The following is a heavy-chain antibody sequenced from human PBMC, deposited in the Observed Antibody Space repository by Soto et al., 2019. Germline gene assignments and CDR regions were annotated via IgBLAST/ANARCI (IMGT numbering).Heavy chain of an antibody. J-gene: IGHJ4*02. CDR1: GFTFSSYG. CDR3: AKDRRQGGNYGFYSDF. V-gene: IGHV3-23*01. Sequence: RRLSCAASGFTFSSYGMTWVRQAPGKGLEWVSFSSATGTGTYYADSVKGRFTISRDNAKNTVYLQMTSLRADDTAVYFCAKDRRQGGNYGFYSDFWGQGAMVTVSS. CDR2: SSATGTGT. D-gene: IGHD1-7*01.